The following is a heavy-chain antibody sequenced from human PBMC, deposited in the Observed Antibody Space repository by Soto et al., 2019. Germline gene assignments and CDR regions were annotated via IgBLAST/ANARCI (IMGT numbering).Heavy chain of an antibody. CDR3: ARGRRYSSGWYNGYYYYGMDV. D-gene: IGHD6-19*01. Sequence: PSETLSLTCAVYGGSFSGYYWSWIRQPPGKGLEWIGEINHSGSTNYNPSLKSRVTISVDTSKNQFSLKLSSVTAADTAVYYCARGRRYSSGWYNGYYYYGMDVWGQGTTVTVSS. CDR2: INHSGST. J-gene: IGHJ6*02. CDR1: GGSFSGYY. V-gene: IGHV4-34*01.